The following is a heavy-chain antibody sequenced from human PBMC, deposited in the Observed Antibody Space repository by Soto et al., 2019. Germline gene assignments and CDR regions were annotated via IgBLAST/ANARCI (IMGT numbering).Heavy chain of an antibody. Sequence: GGSLRLSCAVSGFICSSYDMSCVRQAPGKGLEWVSTILVGGSTHYEDSVKGRFTISRDTSKNTVYLQMNSVTAGDTAFYYCAKATATSGGAFEIYGQGTMVTVSS. D-gene: IGHD1-1*01. CDR3: AKATATSGGAFEI. J-gene: IGHJ3*02. CDR1: GFICSSYD. CDR2: ILVGGST. V-gene: IGHV3-23*01.